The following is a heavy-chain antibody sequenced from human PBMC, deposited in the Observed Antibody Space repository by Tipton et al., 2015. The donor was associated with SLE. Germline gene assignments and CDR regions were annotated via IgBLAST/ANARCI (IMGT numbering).Heavy chain of an antibody. Sequence: TLSLTCTVSGGSMIAYYWSWIRQSPGKGLEWIGCVYDSGSTNYNPSLKSRVTVSIDTSKNQFSLTLSSVTAADTALYYCARIREIRWYAMDVWGQGTTVTVSS. D-gene: IGHD2-15*01. CDR1: GGSMIAYY. V-gene: IGHV4-59*08. CDR2: VYDSGST. CDR3: ARIREIRWYAMDV. J-gene: IGHJ6*02.